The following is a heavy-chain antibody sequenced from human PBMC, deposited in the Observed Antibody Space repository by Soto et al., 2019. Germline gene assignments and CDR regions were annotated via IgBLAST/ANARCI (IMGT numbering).Heavy chain of an antibody. J-gene: IGHJ4*02. CDR3: ARPTLARELDY. Sequence: GASVKVSCKASGYSFTAFSLHWVRQAPGQGLEWMGWVNTNNGDTGYAQNIQDRVTMTRDTAISTAFMELTSLTSDDTAVYFCARPTLARELDYWGQGTVVTVSS. CDR1: GYSFTAFS. V-gene: IGHV1-2*02. D-gene: IGHD6-6*01. CDR2: VNTNNGDT.